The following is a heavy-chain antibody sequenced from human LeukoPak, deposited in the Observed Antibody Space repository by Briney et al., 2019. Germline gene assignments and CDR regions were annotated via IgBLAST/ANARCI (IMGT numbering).Heavy chain of an antibody. CDR2: ISAYNGNT. D-gene: IGHD3-10*01. CDR1: GYTFTSYG. V-gene: IGHV1-18*01. Sequence: GASVKVSCKASGYTFTSYGISWVRQAPGQGLEWMGWISAYNGNTNYAQKLQGRVTMTTDTSTSTAYMELRSLRSDDTAVYYCARFAGSGNHYYYGMDVWGQGTTVTVSS. J-gene: IGHJ6*02. CDR3: ARFAGSGNHYYYGMDV.